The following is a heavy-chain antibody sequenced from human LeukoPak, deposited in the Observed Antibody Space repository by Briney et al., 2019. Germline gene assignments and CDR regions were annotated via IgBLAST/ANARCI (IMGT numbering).Heavy chain of an antibody. CDR1: GYTFTSHY. Sequence: HGASVKVSCKASGYTFTSHYLYWVRPAAGQGLEWTGVINPSGGSTTSAQKFQGRVTMTRDTSTSTVYMELRSLRSEDTAVYYCARGPGPADDGGGYCFDYWGQGTLVTVSS. D-gene: IGHD3-22*01. CDR3: ARGPGPADDGGGYCFDY. J-gene: IGHJ4*02. CDR2: INPSGGST. V-gene: IGHV1-46*01.